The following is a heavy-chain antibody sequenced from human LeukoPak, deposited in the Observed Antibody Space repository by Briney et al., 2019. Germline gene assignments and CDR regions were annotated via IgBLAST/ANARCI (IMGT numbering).Heavy chain of an antibody. Sequence: SETLSLTCAVYGGSFSGYYWSWIRQPPGKGLEWIGEINHSGSTNYNPSLTSRVTISVDTSKNQFSLKLSSVTAADTAVYYCARGGLRYFDWLFVNWFDPWGQGTLVTVSS. D-gene: IGHD3-9*01. J-gene: IGHJ5*02. CDR1: GGSFSGYY. CDR3: ARGGLRYFDWLFVNWFDP. V-gene: IGHV4-34*01. CDR2: INHSGST.